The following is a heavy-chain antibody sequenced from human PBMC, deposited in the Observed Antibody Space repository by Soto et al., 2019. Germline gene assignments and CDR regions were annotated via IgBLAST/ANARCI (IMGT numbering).Heavy chain of an antibody. J-gene: IGHJ4*02. CDR3: ARGLITGSQYSGGWYYFDS. CDR2: IYYSGST. D-gene: IGHD1-26*01. V-gene: IGHV4-61*01. Sequence: SGTLSLTCTVSGGSVSSGNYYWGWVRQPPGEGLEWIGYIYYSGSTNYNPSLKSRVTISVDTSKNQFSLKLSSVTAADTAVYYCARGLITGSQYSGGWYYFDSWGQGTQVTVSS. CDR1: GGSVSSGNYY.